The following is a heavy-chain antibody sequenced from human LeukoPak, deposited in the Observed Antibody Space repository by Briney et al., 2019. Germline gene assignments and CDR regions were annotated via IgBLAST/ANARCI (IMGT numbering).Heavy chain of an antibody. CDR2: IYFGGST. Sequence: SETLSPTCTVSGGSVSSGSYYWGWIRQPPGKGLEWIGSIYFGGSTYYNLSLKRRVTISVDTSMNQFSLKLSFVTTADTAVYYCARALGYCSGGSCTRGYNWFDPWGQGTLVTVSS. CDR1: GGSVSSGSYY. D-gene: IGHD2-15*01. CDR3: ARALGYCSGGSCTRGYNWFDP. V-gene: IGHV4-39*01. J-gene: IGHJ5*02.